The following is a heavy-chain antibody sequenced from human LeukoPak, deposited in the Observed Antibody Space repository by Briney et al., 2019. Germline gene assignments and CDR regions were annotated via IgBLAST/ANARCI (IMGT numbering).Heavy chain of an antibody. Sequence: ASVKVSCKASGGTFSSYVITWVRQAPGQGLEWMGGIILIFGTPNYAQKFQGRVTFTADNSTSTAYMEINSLRSEDTAVYYCASASGLEWLFPDYWGQGTLVTVSS. J-gene: IGHJ4*02. D-gene: IGHD3-3*01. CDR3: ASASGLEWLFPDY. CDR2: IILIFGTP. CDR1: GGTFSSYV. V-gene: IGHV1-69*06.